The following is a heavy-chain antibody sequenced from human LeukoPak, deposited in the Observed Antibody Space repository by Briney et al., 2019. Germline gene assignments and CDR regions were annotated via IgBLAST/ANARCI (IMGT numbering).Heavy chain of an antibody. V-gene: IGHV6-1*01. J-gene: IGHJ4*02. D-gene: IGHD3-10*01. CDR3: ARGLDYGSPNYFDY. CDR1: GDSVSTNSAA. Sequence: SQTLSLTCAISGDSVSTNSAAWNWIRQSPSRGFEWLGRTYYRSKWYYDYAVSVNTRITINPDASKNQFSLQLNSVTPEDTAVYYCARGLDYGSPNYFDYWGQGSLVTVSS. CDR2: TYYRSKWYY.